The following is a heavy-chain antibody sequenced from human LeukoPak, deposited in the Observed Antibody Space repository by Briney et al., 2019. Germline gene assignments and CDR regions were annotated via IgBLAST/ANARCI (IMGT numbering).Heavy chain of an antibody. D-gene: IGHD6-13*01. J-gene: IGHJ5*01. CDR1: GFTFSTYW. V-gene: IGHV3-30*02. Sequence: PGGSLRLSCEAAGFTFSTYWMSWVRQIPGKGLEWVAFIRDDGSIKHYADFLRGRFTISRDNSKNTLYLQMHGLTTEDTSIYYCAKDARQQINWFDSWGQGTLVTVSS. CDR3: AKDARQQINWFDS. CDR2: IRDDGSIK.